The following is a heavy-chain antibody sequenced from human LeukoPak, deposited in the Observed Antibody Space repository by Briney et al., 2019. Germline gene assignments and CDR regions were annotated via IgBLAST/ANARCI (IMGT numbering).Heavy chain of an antibody. D-gene: IGHD1-26*01. CDR1: GFTFSSYG. CDR2: ISGSGGST. Sequence: GGSLRLSCAASGFTFSSYGMSWVRQAPGKGLEWVSSISGSGGSTYYADSVKGRFSISRDNSKNTLYVQMNSLRAEDTAVCYCAKVFEGAILWGQGTLVTVSS. J-gene: IGHJ4*02. CDR3: AKVFEGAIL. V-gene: IGHV3-23*01.